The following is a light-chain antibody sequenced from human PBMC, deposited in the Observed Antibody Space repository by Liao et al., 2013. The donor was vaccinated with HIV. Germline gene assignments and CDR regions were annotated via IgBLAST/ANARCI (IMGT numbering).Light chain of an antibody. V-gene: IGLV3-1*01. CDR3: QAWDRNTAI. CDR1: KLGDKY. CDR2: QDT. J-gene: IGLJ2*01. Sequence: SNELTQPPSVSVSPGQTASITCSGNKLGDKYASWYQQKPGQSPLLVIYQDTKRPSGIPERFSGSNSGHTATLTISGTRAMDEADYYCQAWDRNTAIFGGGTKLTVL.